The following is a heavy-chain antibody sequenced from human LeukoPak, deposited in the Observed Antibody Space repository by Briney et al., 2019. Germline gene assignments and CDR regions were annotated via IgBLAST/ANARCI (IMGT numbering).Heavy chain of an antibody. V-gene: IGHV3-23*01. J-gene: IGHJ5*02. D-gene: IGHD6-13*01. CDR1: GLSFSSFA. Sequence: GGSLRLSCAASGLSFSSFAMSWVRQAPGKGLEWVSAISGSGGSTYYADSVKGRFTISRDNSKNTLYLQMNSLRAEDTAVYYCAKDRWQHQVPANWFDPWGQGTLVTVSS. CDR3: AKDRWQHQVPANWFDP. CDR2: ISGSGGST.